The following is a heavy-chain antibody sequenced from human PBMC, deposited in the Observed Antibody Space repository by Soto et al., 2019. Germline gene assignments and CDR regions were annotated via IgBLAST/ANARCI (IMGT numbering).Heavy chain of an antibody. J-gene: IGHJ4*02. V-gene: IGHV3-30-3*01. CDR2: ISYDGSNK. D-gene: IGHD4-17*01. Sequence: QVQLVESGRGVVQPGRSLRLSCAASGFTFSNYAMHWVRQAPGKGLEWVAVISYDGSNKYYADSVKGRFTISRDNSKNTLSLQMNSLRAEDTALFYCAREGGYGEYSHFDYWGQGALVTVSS. CDR1: GFTFSNYA. CDR3: AREGGYGEYSHFDY.